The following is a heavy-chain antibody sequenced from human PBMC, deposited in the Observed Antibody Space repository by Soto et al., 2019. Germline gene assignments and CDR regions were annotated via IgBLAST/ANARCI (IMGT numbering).Heavy chain of an antibody. D-gene: IGHD3-22*01. V-gene: IGHV3-23*01. CDR1: GFTFSNYA. CDR3: AKDTGNSGYHSPEYIHH. J-gene: IGHJ1*01. Sequence: GGSLRLSCAASGFTFSNYAMSWVRQAPGKGLEWVSAISGSGIRTYYAGSVKGRFTISRDNSKNTLSLQMNSLRAEDTAVYYCAKDTGNSGYHSPEYIHHWGQGTLVXVSS. CDR2: ISGSGIRT.